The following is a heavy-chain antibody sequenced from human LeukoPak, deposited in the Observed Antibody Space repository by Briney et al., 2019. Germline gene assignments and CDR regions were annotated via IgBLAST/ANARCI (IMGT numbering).Heavy chain of an antibody. Sequence: GGSLRLSCAASGFTFSSYAMSWVRQAPGKGLEWVSAISGSGGTTYYAASVKGRFTISRDNSKNTLYLQMNSLRAEDTAVYYCAKGVNWGYNSYFYMDVWGKGTTVTVSS. CDR3: AKGVNWGYNSYFYMDV. CDR1: GFTFSSYA. D-gene: IGHD7-27*01. V-gene: IGHV3-23*01. J-gene: IGHJ6*03. CDR2: ISGSGGTT.